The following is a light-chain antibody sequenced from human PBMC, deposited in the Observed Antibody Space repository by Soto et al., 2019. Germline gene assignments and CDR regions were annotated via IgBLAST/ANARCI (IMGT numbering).Light chain of an antibody. J-gene: IGKJ1*01. CDR3: HQYGSSRT. Sequence: EIVLPLSPCSLPLPPGGRATLSCRASKRRTTSNLAWYQQKPGQAPRLLIYGASSRATGIPDRFSGSGSGTDFTLSISRLEPEDFAVYYCHQYGSSRTFGRGTKVDIK. V-gene: IGKV3-20*01. CDR2: GAS. CDR1: KRRTTSN.